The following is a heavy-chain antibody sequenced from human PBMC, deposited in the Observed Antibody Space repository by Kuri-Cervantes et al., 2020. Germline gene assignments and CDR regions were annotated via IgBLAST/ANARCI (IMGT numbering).Heavy chain of an antibody. CDR2: ISGSGGST. V-gene: IGHV3-23*01. CDR1: GFTFSSYA. J-gene: IGHJ4*02. D-gene: IGHD1-26*01. Sequence: GGSLRLSCAASGFTFSSYAMSWVRQAPGKGLEWVSAISGSGGSTYYADSRKGRFTISRDNSKNTLHLQMNSLRAEDTAVYYCAKERLVGGSYYYYFDYWGQGTLVTVSS. CDR3: AKERLVGGSYYYYFDY.